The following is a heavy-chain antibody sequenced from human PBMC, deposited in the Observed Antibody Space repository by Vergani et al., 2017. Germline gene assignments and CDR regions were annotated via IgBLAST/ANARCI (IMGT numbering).Heavy chain of an antibody. CDR1: GFTFGYYA. V-gene: IGHV3-49*03. Sequence: EVQLVESGGDLVQPGRSLRLPCTASGFTFGYYAMDWFRQAPGQGMGWVGGIRSKAYGQATIYAASVKGRFTISRDDSKSIAYLQMNNLQTEDTAMYYCVRDQVTMLRGSDALDIWGQGTMVTVSS. CDR3: VRDQVTMLRGSDALDI. D-gene: IGHD3-10*01. J-gene: IGHJ3*02. CDR2: IRSKAYGQAT.